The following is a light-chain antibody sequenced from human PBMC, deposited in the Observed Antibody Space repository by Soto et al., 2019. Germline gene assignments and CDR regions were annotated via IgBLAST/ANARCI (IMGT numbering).Light chain of an antibody. V-gene: IGLV2-23*02. Sequence: QSALTQPASVSGSPGQSITISCTGTSNDIGGHNHVSWYQHHPGNSPKLIIYEVTERPSGVSNRFSASKSGTTASLTISGLQAEDEADYYGCSYAGLITWVCGGGTKLTVL. CDR2: EVT. CDR3: CSYAGLITWV. CDR1: SNDIGGHNH. J-gene: IGLJ3*02.